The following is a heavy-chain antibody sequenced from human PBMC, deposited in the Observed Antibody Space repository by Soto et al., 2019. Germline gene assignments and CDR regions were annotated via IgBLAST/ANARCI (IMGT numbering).Heavy chain of an antibody. CDR2: IKSKTDGGTT. CDR1: GFTFSNAW. Sequence: EVQLVESGGGLVKPGGSLRLSCAASGFTFSNAWMNWVRQAPGKGLEWVGRIKSKTDGGTTDYAAPVKGRFTISRDDSKNTLYLQMNSLKTEETAVYYCTTDRVLLWFGELSVDGMDVWGQGTTVTVSS. J-gene: IGHJ6*02. CDR3: TTDRVLLWFGELSVDGMDV. D-gene: IGHD3-10*01. V-gene: IGHV3-15*07.